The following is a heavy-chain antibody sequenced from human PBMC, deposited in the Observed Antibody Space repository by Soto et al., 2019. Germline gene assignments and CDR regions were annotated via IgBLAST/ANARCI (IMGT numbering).Heavy chain of an antibody. Sequence: QVQLVQSGGGLVKPGGSLRLSCTASGFIFSDYYMSWIRQAPGKGLERFSYISSSGNTIYYADSVKGRFTVYRDNANKSLNLEMSSPRAADTAVYYCAIDGKRVNYIRYNYYIFYMEVWGKGTTVTVSS. CDR1: GFIFSDYY. CDR3: AIDGKRVNYIRYNYYIFYMEV. J-gene: IGHJ6*03. CDR2: ISSSGNTI. D-gene: IGHD3-16*02. V-gene: IGHV3-11*01.